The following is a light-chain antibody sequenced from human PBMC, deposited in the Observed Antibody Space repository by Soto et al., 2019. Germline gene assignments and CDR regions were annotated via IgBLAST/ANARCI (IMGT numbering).Light chain of an antibody. Sequence: DIQMTQSPSSVSASVGDRVTISCRASHDVRSGLAWYQQKPGKDPNLLIYGASTLQSGVPSRFSGSGSGTDFTLTISSRQPEDFATYYCQQANGDPWTFGQGTKVEIK. CDR3: QQANGDPWT. J-gene: IGKJ1*01. CDR2: GAS. CDR1: HDVRSG. V-gene: IGKV1-12*02.